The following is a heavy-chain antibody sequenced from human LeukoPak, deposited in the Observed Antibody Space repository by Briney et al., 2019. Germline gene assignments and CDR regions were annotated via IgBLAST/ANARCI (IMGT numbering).Heavy chain of an antibody. CDR2: ISSSSSYI. CDR1: GFTFSSYS. D-gene: IGHD3-3*01. Sequence: GGSLRLSCAASGFTFSSYSMNWVRQAPGKGLEWVSSISSSSSYIYYADSVKGRFTISRDNAKNSLYLQMNSLRAEDTAAYYCARELRFLEWLLFDPWGQGTLVTVSS. J-gene: IGHJ5*02. V-gene: IGHV3-21*01. CDR3: ARELRFLEWLLFDP.